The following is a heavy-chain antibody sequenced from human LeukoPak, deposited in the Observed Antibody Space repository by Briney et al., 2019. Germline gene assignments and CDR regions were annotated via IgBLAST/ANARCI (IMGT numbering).Heavy chain of an antibody. V-gene: IGHV4-39*07. J-gene: IGHJ4*02. CDR2: IYYSGST. CDR3: AREGAVAADY. Sequence: PSETLSLTCTVSGGSISSSSYYWGWIRQPPGKGLEWIGSIYYSGSTYYNPSLKSRVTISVDTSKNQFSLKLGSVTAADTAVYYCAREGAVAADYWGQGTLVTVSS. D-gene: IGHD6-19*01. CDR1: GGSISSSSYY.